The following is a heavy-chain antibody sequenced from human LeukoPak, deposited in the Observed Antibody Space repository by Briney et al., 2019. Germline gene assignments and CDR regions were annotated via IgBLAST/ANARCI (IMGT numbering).Heavy chain of an antibody. CDR3: ASDHAHYYDSSGYYY. J-gene: IGHJ4*02. Sequence: GGSLRLSCAASAFTFSRYGMHWVRQAPGKGLEWVTFIRYDGSKKYYADSVKGRFTISRDNSKNTLYLQMNSLRAEDTAVYYCASDHAHYYDSSGYYYWGQGTLVTVSS. D-gene: IGHD3-22*01. V-gene: IGHV3-30*02. CDR2: IRYDGSKK. CDR1: AFTFSRYG.